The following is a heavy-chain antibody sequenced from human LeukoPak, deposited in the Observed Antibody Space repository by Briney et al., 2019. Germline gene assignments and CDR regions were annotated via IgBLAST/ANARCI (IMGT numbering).Heavy chain of an antibody. CDR3: ARVGSGYSSSSYYYYYMDV. Sequence: SETLPLTCTVSGGSISSGGYYWSWIRQHPGKGLEWLGYIYYSGSTYYNPSLRSRVTMSVDTSKNQFSLKLSSVTAADTAVYYCARVGSGYSSSSYYYYYMDVWGKGTTVTVSS. D-gene: IGHD6-6*01. V-gene: IGHV4-31*03. J-gene: IGHJ6*03. CDR1: GGSISSGGYY. CDR2: IYYSGST.